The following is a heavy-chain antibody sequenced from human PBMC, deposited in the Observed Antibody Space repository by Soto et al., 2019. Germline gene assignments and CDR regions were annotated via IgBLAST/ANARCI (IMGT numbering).Heavy chain of an antibody. CDR3: ARRREDYGDYNAFDI. D-gene: IGHD4-17*01. CDR1: GYTFTSYG. Sequence: ASVKVSCKASGYTFTSYGISWVRQAPGQGLEWMGWISAYNGNTNYAQKLQGRVTMTTDTSTSTAYMELRSLRSDDTALYYCARRREDYGDYNAFDIWGQGTMVTVSS. J-gene: IGHJ3*02. CDR2: ISAYNGNT. V-gene: IGHV1-18*01.